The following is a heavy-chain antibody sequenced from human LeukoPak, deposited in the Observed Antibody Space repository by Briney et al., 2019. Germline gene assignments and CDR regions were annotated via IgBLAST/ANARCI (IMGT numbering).Heavy chain of an antibody. Sequence: SETLSLTCTVSGGSFSSGSYYWSWIRQPPGKGLEWIGYIYYSGSTNYNPSLKSRVTISVDTSKNQFSLKLSSVTAADTAVYYCARGGVVADYWGQGTLVTVSS. CDR3: ARGGVVADY. CDR2: IYYSGST. V-gene: IGHV4-61*01. CDR1: GGSFSSGSYY. D-gene: IGHD3-3*01. J-gene: IGHJ4*02.